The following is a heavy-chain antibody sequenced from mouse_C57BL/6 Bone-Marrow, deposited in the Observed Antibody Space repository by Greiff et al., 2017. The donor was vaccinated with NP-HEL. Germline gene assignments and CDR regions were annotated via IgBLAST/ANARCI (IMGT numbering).Heavy chain of an antibody. J-gene: IGHJ2*01. CDR3: ARCYYGSSYPYYFDY. Sequence: EVKLVESGGGLVKPGGSLKLSCAASGFTFSDYGMHWVRQAPEKGLEWVAYISSGSSTIYYADTVKGRFTISRDNAKNTLFLQMTSLRSEDTAMYYCARCYYGSSYPYYFDYWGQGTTLTVSS. CDR2: ISSGSSTI. CDR1: GFTFSDYG. D-gene: IGHD1-1*01. V-gene: IGHV5-17*01.